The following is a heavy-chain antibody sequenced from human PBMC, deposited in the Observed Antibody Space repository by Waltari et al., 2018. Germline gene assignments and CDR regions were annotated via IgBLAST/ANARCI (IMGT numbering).Heavy chain of an antibody. J-gene: IGHJ6*02. CDR3: ARDYCDRTNCHGMDV. CDR2: ISYNERNI. CDR1: AFTFRSYA. V-gene: IGHV3-30*04. D-gene: IGHD3-22*01. Sequence: QVQLVESGGGVVQPGRSLRLSCAAPAFTFRSYAFHGVRQAPGKGLEWVAVISYNERNIYYVDSVKGRFIISRDNSRKMLYLQMNSLRTEDTAVYYCARDYCDRTNCHGMDVWGQGTTVTVSS.